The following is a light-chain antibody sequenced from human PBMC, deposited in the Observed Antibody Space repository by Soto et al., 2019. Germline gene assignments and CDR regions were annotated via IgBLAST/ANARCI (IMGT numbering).Light chain of an antibody. J-gene: IGKJ1*01. V-gene: IGKV1-5*01. CDR3: QQCNSYPWT. CDR2: DAY. Sequence: TQSPATLSVSPGEGVTLSCRASQGIGDTLAWYQQKPGKAPKLLISDAYSLESGVPSRFSGSGSGTEFTLTIRSLQPDDFATYYCQQCNSYPWTFGQGTKVDI. CDR1: QGIGDT.